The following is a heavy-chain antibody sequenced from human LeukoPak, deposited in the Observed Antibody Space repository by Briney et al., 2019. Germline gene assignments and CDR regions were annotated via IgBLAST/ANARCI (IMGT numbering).Heavy chain of an antibody. V-gene: IGHV3-15*01. CDR3: TTTHRLWFGDPGDY. D-gene: IGHD3-10*01. J-gene: IGHJ4*02. CDR1: GFTFSNAW. CDR2: IKSKTDSGTT. Sequence: KAGGSLRLSCAASGFTFSNAWMSWVRQAPGKGLEWVGRIKSKTDSGTTDYAAPVKGRFTISRDDSKNTLYLQMNSLKTEDTAVYYCTTTHRLWFGDPGDYWGQGTLVTVSS.